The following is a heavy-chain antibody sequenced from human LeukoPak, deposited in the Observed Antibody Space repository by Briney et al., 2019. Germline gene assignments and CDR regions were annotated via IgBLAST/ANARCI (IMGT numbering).Heavy chain of an antibody. V-gene: IGHV3-21*01. Sequence: PGGSLRLSCAASGFTFSSYSMNWVRQAPGKGLEWVSSISSGSSYIYYADSVKGRFTISRDNAKNSLYLKMNSLRAEDTAVYYCARDQDISLNDAFDIWGQGTMVTVSS. CDR1: GFTFSSYS. CDR2: ISSGSSYI. J-gene: IGHJ3*02. CDR3: ARDQDISLNDAFDI. D-gene: IGHD2-15*01.